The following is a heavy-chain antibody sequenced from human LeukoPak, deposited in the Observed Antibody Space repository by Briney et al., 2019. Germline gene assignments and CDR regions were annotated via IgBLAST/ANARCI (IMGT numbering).Heavy chain of an antibody. V-gene: IGHV3-9*01. CDR3: AKDNRLRGAGSVIVYFDY. Sequence: GRSLRLSCAASGFTFDDYVMHWVRQVPGKGLEWVSGINWDSSNVAYADSVKGRFSISRDNAKNSLYLQMNSLRPEDTAFYYCAKDNRLRGAGSVIVYFDYWGQGTLVTVSS. D-gene: IGHD3-10*01. CDR2: INWDSSNV. CDR1: GFTFDDYV. J-gene: IGHJ4*02.